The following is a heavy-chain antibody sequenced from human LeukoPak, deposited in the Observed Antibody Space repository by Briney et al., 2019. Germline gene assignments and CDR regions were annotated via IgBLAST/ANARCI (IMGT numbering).Heavy chain of an antibody. J-gene: IGHJ4*02. Sequence: GGSLRLSCAASGFTFSSYSMNWVRQAPGKGLEWVSSISSSSSYIYYADSVKGRFTISRDNAKNSLYLQMNSLRAEDTAVYYCASMGNTDYDILTGYRYYFDYWGQGTLVTVSS. CDR2: ISSSSSYI. CDR3: ASMGNTDYDILTGYRYYFDY. CDR1: GFTFSSYS. V-gene: IGHV3-21*01. D-gene: IGHD3-9*01.